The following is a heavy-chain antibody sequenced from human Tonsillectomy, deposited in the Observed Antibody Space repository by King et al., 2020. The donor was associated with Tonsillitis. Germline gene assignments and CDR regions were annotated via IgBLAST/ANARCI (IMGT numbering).Heavy chain of an antibody. Sequence: QLQESGPGLVKPSETLSLTCTVSNGSVSGAAYYWSWIRQPPGKGLEWIGYIYYSGSTNYNPSLESRVTISIDTSKNQFSLMLSSVTAADTAGYYCGRARGGAGWLYYFDYWGQGTLVTVSS. J-gene: IGHJ4*02. CDR3: GRARGGAGWLYYFDY. CDR2: IYYSGST. CDR1: NGSVSGAAYY. D-gene: IGHD6-19*01. V-gene: IGHV4-61*08.